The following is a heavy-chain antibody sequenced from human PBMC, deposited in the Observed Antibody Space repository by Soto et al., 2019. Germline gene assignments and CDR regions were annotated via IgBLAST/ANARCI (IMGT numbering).Heavy chain of an antibody. J-gene: IGHJ4*02. CDR1: GFTFSSYA. Sequence: GGSLRLSCAASGFTFSSYAMSWVRQAPGKGLEWVSAISGSGGSTYYADSVKGRFTISRDNSKNTLYLQMNSLRAEDTAVYYCAKDRSVVTYYDFWSGYPDFDYWGQGTLVTVSS. CDR3: AKDRSVVTYYDFWSGYPDFDY. CDR2: ISGSGGST. D-gene: IGHD3-3*01. V-gene: IGHV3-23*01.